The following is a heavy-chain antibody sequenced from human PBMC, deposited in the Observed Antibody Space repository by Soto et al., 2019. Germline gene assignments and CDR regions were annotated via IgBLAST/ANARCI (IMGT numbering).Heavy chain of an antibody. CDR2: IYYSGST. V-gene: IGHV4-39*01. Sequence: SETLSLTCTVSGGSISSSSYYWGWICQPPGKGLEWIGSIYYSGSTYYNPSLKSRVTISVDTSKNQFSLKLSSVTAADTAVYYCAEGYCSSTSCYRYYYYYGMDVWGQGTTVT. J-gene: IGHJ6*02. CDR3: AEGYCSSTSCYRYYYYYGMDV. D-gene: IGHD2-2*02. CDR1: GGSISSSSYY.